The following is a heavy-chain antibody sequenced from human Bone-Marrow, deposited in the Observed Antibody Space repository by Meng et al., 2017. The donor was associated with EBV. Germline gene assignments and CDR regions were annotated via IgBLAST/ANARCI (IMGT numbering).Heavy chain of an antibody. CDR1: GGSFSGYY. V-gene: IGHV4-34*01. CDR3: ARGKSRDYIWGSYRIFDY. D-gene: IGHD3-16*02. Sequence: VQLQQWGAGLLKPSETLSLTCAVYGGSFSGYYWSWIRQPPGKGLEWIGEINHSGSTNYNPSLKSRVTISVDTSKNQFSLNLSSVTAADTSVYYCARGKSRDYIWGSYRIFDYWGQGTLVTVSS. CDR2: INHSGST. J-gene: IGHJ4*02.